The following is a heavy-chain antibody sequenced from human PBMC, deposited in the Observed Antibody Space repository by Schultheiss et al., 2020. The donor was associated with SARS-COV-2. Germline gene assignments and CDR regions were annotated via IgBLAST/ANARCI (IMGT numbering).Heavy chain of an antibody. CDR1: GFTFSSYA. CDR2: VTSNNGTT. V-gene: IGHV3-23*01. D-gene: IGHD6-19*01. J-gene: IGHJ3*02. CDR3: AKSGWSALAGHDPFDI. Sequence: GSLKISCAASGFTFSSYAMSWVRQAPGKGLEWVSAVTSNNGTTYYADSVKGRFTISRDNSKNTLYLQINSLGAEDTAVYYCAKSGWSALAGHDPFDIWGQGTMVTVSS.